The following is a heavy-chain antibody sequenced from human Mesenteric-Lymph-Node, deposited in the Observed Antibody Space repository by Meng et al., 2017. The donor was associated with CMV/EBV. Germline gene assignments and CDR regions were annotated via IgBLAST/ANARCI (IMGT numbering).Heavy chain of an antibody. CDR3: ARDNRDWACDY. Sequence: GESLKISCAASGFIFRNYAMHWIRQAPGKGLEWVSFIRQDGNDKFYVDSVKGRFTVSRDNSKSTLYLQMDSLRPEDTAVYYCARDNRDWACDYWGRGALVTVSS. D-gene: IGHD3-9*01. J-gene: IGHJ4*02. CDR2: IRQDGNDK. V-gene: IGHV3-30*02. CDR1: GFIFRNYA.